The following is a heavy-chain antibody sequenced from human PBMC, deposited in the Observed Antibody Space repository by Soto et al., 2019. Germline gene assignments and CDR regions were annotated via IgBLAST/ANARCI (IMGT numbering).Heavy chain of an antibody. CDR1: GDSISDYY. CDR3: ARLFKYCSSTNCYKWFDP. D-gene: IGHD2-2*01. V-gene: IGHV4-59*01. J-gene: IGHJ5*02. Sequence: SETLSLTCTVSGDSISDYYWNWIRQPPGKGLEWIGYISYSGSTTYNPSLSSRVTISVDTSKSQFSLKLNSVTAADTAVYYCARLFKYCSSTNCYKWFDPWGQGILVTVSS. CDR2: ISYSGST.